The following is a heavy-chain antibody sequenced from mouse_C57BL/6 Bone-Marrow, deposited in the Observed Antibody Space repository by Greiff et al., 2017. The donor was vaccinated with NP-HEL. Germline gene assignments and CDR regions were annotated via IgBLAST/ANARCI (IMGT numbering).Heavy chain of an antibody. V-gene: IGHV5-4*01. D-gene: IGHD1-1*01. J-gene: IGHJ3*01. Sequence: DVKLQESGGGLVKPGGSLKLSCAASGFTFSSYAMSWVRQTPEKRLEWVATISDGGSYTYYPDNVKGRFTISRDNAKNNLYLQMSHLKSEDTAMYYCARDPDPTTVVATDWFAYWGQGTLVTVSA. CDR2: ISDGGSYT. CDR3: ARDPDPTTVVATDWFAY. CDR1: GFTFSSYA.